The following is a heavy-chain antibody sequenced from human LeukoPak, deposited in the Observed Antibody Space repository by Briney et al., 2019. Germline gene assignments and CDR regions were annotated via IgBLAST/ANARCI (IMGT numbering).Heavy chain of an antibody. CDR2: IRGSDGST. J-gene: IGHJ5*02. D-gene: IGHD1-20*01. V-gene: IGHV3-23*01. CDR1: GFTLSNHW. Sequence: GGSLRLSCAASGFTLSNHWMHWIRQAPGKGLEWVSSIRGSDGSTYYADSVKGRFTISRDNSKNTLFLQMKNLRAEDTAVYFCAKDCMTGSAGCLEPRGQGTLVTVSS. CDR3: AKDCMTGSAGCLEP.